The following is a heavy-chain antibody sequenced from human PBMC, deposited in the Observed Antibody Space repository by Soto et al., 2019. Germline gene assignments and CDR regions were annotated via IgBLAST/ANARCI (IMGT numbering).Heavy chain of an antibody. Sequence: GESLKISCKVSGKTFINHWIAWVRQMPGKGLEWMGMIFPGDSDTKNSPSLQGQITMSVDKSDSSAYLQWRSLKASDTAMYYCAAGYTTGPDAFDIWGQGTMVTVSS. CDR1: GKTFINHW. D-gene: IGHD6-13*01. J-gene: IGHJ3*02. CDR2: IFPGDSDT. V-gene: IGHV5-51*01. CDR3: AAGYTTGPDAFDI.